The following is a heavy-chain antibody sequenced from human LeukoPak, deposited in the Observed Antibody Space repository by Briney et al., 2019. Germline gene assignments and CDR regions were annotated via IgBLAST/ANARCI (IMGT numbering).Heavy chain of an antibody. CDR3: ARAVRPLVRYFDWPLDY. V-gene: IGHV7-4-1*02. CDR2: INTNTGNP. CDR1: GYTLTSDG. Sequence: ASVKVSCKASGYTLTSDGMNWVRQAPGQGLEWMGWINTNTGNPTYAQGFTGRFVFSLDTSVSTAYLQISSLKAEDTAVYYCARAVRPLVRYFDWPLDYWGQGTLVTVSS. D-gene: IGHD3-9*01. J-gene: IGHJ4*02.